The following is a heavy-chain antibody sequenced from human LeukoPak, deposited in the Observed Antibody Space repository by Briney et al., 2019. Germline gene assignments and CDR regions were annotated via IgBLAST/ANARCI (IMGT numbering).Heavy chain of an antibody. CDR3: AKGNRWIAAAGTLDY. V-gene: IGHV3-23*01. CDR1: GFTFSSYA. Sequence: GGSLRLSCAASGFTFSSYAKSWVRQAPGKGLEWVSAISGSGGSTYYADSVKGRFTISRDNSKNTLYLQMNSLRAEDTAVYYCAKGNRWIAAAGTLDYWGQGTLVTVSS. J-gene: IGHJ4*02. D-gene: IGHD6-13*01. CDR2: ISGSGGST.